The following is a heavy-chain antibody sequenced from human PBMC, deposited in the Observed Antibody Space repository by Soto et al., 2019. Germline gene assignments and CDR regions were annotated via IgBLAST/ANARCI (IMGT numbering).Heavy chain of an antibody. V-gene: IGHV1-69*01. D-gene: IGHD5-18*01. CDR3: ARDPGGYSYGYCPY. Sequence: QVQLVQSGAEVKKPGSSVKVSCKASGGTFSSYAISWVRQAPGQGLEWMGGIIPIFGTANYAQKFQGRVTIHADESTRTDYMELSSLRSEDTAVYYGARDPGGYSYGYCPYWGQGTLVTVSS. CDR2: IIPIFGTA. CDR1: GGTFSSYA. J-gene: IGHJ4*02.